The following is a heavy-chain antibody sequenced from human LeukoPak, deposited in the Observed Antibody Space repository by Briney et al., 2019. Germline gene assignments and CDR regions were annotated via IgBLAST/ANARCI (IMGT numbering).Heavy chain of an antibody. CDR2: ISPSGSTT. CDR1: GGSMNSYY. V-gene: IGHV4-4*09. D-gene: IGHD1-1*01. J-gene: IGHJ5*02. Sequence: SETLSLTCTVSGGSMNSYYWSWIRQPPGKGLEWIGEISPSGSTTNYNPSLKNRVTISVDTSKNQFSLQLKSVTAADTAVYYCVSIQLRTSWFDPWGQGTLVTVSS. CDR3: VSIQLRTSWFDP.